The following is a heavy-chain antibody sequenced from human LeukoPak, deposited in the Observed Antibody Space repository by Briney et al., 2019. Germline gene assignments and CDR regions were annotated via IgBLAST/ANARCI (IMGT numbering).Heavy chain of an antibody. CDR1: GGSFSGYY. D-gene: IGHD3-16*01. CDR2: INHSGST. J-gene: IGHJ3*02. V-gene: IGHV4-34*01. CDR3: ARGPKVGAFDI. Sequence: SETLSLTCAVYGGSFSGYYWSWIRQPPGKGLEWIGEINHSGSTNYNPSLKSRVTISVDTSKNQFSLKLSSVTAADTAVYYCARGPKVGAFDIWGQGTMVTVSS.